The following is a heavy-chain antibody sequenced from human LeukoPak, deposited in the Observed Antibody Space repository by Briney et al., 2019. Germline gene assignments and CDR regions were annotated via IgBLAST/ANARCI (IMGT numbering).Heavy chain of an antibody. D-gene: IGHD4-17*01. J-gene: IGHJ4*02. CDR3: AKGPSGYGDYSHFDY. V-gene: IGHV3-23*01. CDR2: ISGSSGST. Sequence: PGGSLRLSCAASGFTFGSYAMNWVRQAPGKGPEWVSSISGSSGSTSYADSVKGRFTISRDNSKNTLFLQMNTLRAEDTAVYYCAKGPSGYGDYSHFDYWGQGTLVTVSS. CDR1: GFTFGSYA.